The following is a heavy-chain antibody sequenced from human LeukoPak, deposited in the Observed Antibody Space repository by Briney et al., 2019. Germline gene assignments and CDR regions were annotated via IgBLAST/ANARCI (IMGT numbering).Heavy chain of an antibody. CDR3: ARRDVLLWFGEFDY. D-gene: IGHD3-10*01. CDR1: GGSFSGYY. Sequence: PSETLSLTCVVYGGSFSGYYWSWIRQPPGKGLEWIGEINHSGSTNYNPSLKSRVTISVDTSKNHFSLKLRSVTAADTAVYYCARRDVLLWFGEFDYWGQGTLVTVSS. CDR2: INHSGST. V-gene: IGHV4-34*01. J-gene: IGHJ4*02.